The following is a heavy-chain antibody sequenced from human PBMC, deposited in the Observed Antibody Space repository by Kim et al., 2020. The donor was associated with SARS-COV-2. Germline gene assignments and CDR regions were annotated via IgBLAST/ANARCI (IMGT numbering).Heavy chain of an antibody. J-gene: IGHJ3*02. V-gene: IGHV4-4*02. Sequence: SETLSLTCAVSGGSISSSNWWSWVRQPPGKGLEWIGEIYHSGSTNYNPSLKSRVTISVDKSKNQFSLKLSSVTAADTAVYYCARTFGVVINPDAIDIWGQGTMVTVSS. D-gene: IGHD3-3*01. CDR2: IYHSGST. CDR3: ARTFGVVINPDAIDI. CDR1: GGSISSSNW.